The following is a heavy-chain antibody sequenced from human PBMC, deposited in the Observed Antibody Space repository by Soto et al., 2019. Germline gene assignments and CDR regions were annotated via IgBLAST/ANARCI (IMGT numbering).Heavy chain of an antibody. J-gene: IGHJ4*02. V-gene: IGHV1-8*01. Sequence: QVQLVQSGAEVKKPGASVKVSCKASGYTFTSYDINWVRQATGQGPEWMGWMNPNSGDTHYAQTFQGRVTMTRNTSISTAYMELSSLRSESTAMYYCERWYCGNSGDYWGQGTLVTVSS. CDR1: GYTFTSYD. CDR2: MNPNSGDT. CDR3: ERWYCGNSGDY. D-gene: IGHD2-21*02.